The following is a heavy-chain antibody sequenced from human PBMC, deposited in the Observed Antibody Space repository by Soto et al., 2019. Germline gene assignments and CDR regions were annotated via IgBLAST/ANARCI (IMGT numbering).Heavy chain of an antibody. D-gene: IGHD2-15*01. CDR2: TYHSGRT. Sequence: LSLTCAVSGGSISSDAYSWGWIRQPPGKGLEWIGYTYHSGRTSYNPSLKSRVTISVDRSKNQFSLKLTSVTAADTATYYCAREYCSGGTCPDNWFDPWGQGTLVTVSS. CDR1: GGSISSDAYS. CDR3: AREYCSGGTCPDNWFDP. J-gene: IGHJ5*02. V-gene: IGHV4-30-2*01.